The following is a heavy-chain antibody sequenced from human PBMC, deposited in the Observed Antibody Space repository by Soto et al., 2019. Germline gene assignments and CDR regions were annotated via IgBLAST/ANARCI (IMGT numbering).Heavy chain of an antibody. CDR1: GYTFTSYD. V-gene: IGHV1-8*01. CDR2: MNPNSGNT. Sequence: ASVKVSCKASGYTFTSYDINWVRQATGQGLEWMGWMNPNSGNTGYAQKFQGRVTMTRNTSISTAYMELSSLRSEDTAVYYCARGDYDFWSGYYASSWFDPWGQGTLVTVSS. J-gene: IGHJ5*02. D-gene: IGHD3-3*01. CDR3: ARGDYDFWSGYYASSWFDP.